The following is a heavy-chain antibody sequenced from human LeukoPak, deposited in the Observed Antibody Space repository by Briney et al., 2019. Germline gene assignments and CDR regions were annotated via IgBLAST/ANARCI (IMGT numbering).Heavy chain of an antibody. CDR1: GFTFSSYS. Sequence: GGSLRLSCAASGFTFSSYSMNWVRQAPGKGLEWVSSISSSSSYIYYADSVQGRFVISRDNSKNTLYLQMNSLRVEDTAVYFCGRDPNGDYIGAFDMWGRGTLVSVSS. CDR2: ISSSSSYI. J-gene: IGHJ3*02. V-gene: IGHV3-21*04. CDR3: GRDPNGDYIGAFDM. D-gene: IGHD4-17*01.